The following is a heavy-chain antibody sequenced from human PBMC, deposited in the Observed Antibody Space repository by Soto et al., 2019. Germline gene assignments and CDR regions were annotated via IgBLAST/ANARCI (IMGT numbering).Heavy chain of an antibody. CDR3: ARDRGQYGSGSYPFAY. CDR2: IWYDGSNK. V-gene: IGHV3-33*01. J-gene: IGHJ4*02. Sequence: QVQLVESGGGVVQPGRSLRLSCAASGFTFSSYGMHWVRQAPGKGLEWVAVIWYDGSNKYYADSVKGRFTISRDNSKNRLDLQMKSLRAEDTAVYYCARDRGQYGSGSYPFAYWGQGTLVTVSS. D-gene: IGHD3-10*01. CDR1: GFTFSSYG.